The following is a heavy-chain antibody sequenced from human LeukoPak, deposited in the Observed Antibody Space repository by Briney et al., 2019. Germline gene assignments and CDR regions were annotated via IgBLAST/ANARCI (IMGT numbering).Heavy chain of an antibody. CDR1: GYSSTDYW. CDR2: IYPADSDT. J-gene: IGHJ4*02. CDR3: AYSSGWNSFYHY. Sequence: GESLKISCKVSGYSSTDYWIGWVRQMPGKGLEWMGIIYPADSDTKYSPSFQGQVTISADKSISTAYLQWSSLKASDTAVYYCAYSSGWNSFYHYWGQGTLVTVSS. V-gene: IGHV5-51*01. D-gene: IGHD6-19*01.